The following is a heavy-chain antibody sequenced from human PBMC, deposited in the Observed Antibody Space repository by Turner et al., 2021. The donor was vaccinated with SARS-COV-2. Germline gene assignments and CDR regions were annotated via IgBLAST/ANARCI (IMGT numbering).Heavy chain of an antibody. CDR1: GGSISHYY. Sequence: QVQLQESGPGLGKPSETLSPTCTVSGGSISHYYWIWIRQPPGKGLEWIGYIYHGGSTKYNPSLKSRVTIAVDTSKNQFSLILSSVTAADTAVYYCARLYTYAEFYFDYWGQGALVTVSS. J-gene: IGHJ4*02. V-gene: IGHV4-59*08. D-gene: IGHD5-18*01. CDR2: IYHGGST. CDR3: ARLYTYAEFYFDY.